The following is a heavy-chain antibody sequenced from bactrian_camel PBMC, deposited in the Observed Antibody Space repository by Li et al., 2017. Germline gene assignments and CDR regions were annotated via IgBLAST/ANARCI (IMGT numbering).Heavy chain of an antibody. D-gene: IGHD4*01. V-gene: IGHV3S1*01. CDR1: GTAYRQYC. Sequence: QVQLVESGGGSVQAGGSLRLSCALSGTAYRQYCMAWFRQTPGQEREGVAAIFSGGPYTYYTDWVKGRFTRSQDADKNTLYLQMNDLKPEDTGIYYCAVDRCGVATGWLDPRRYNYWGQGTQVTVS. CDR2: IFSGGPYT. CDR3: AVDRCGVATGWLDPRRYNY. J-gene: IGHJ4*01.